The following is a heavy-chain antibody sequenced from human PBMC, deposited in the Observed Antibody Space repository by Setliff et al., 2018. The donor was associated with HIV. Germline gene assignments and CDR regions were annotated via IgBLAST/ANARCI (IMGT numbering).Heavy chain of an antibody. CDR3: TRDPRPMDV. V-gene: IGHV3-11*01. CDR2: ISGSGSDI. Sequence: GESLKISCAASGFTFSDYYMTWIRQVPGKGLECLSYISGSGSDINYEDSVKGRFTISRDNAKNSLYLQMNSLRAEDTAIYYCTRDPRPMDVWGKGTLVTVSS. CDR1: GFTFSDYY. J-gene: IGHJ6*04.